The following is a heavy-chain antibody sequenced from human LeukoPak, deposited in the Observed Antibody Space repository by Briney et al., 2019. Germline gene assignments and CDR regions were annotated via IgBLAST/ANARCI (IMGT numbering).Heavy chain of an antibody. CDR3: ARGAEVRFLEWFPRYFDL. Sequence: SVKVSCKASGGTFSSYAISWVRQAPGQGLEWMGRFIPIFGTANYAQKFQGRVTITTDESTSTAYMELSSLRTEDTAVYYCARGAEVRFLEWFPRYFDLWARGTLVTVSS. CDR2: FIPIFGTA. D-gene: IGHD3-3*01. J-gene: IGHJ2*01. CDR1: GGTFSSYA. V-gene: IGHV1-69*05.